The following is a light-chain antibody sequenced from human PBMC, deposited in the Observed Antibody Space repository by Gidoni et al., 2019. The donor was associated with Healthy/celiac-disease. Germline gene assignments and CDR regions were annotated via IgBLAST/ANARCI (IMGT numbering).Light chain of an antibody. CDR3: SSYAGSNNYVV. V-gene: IGLV2-8*01. Sequence: QSALTQPPSASGSPGQSVPISCTGTSSDVGGYNYVSWYQQHPGKAPKLMMYEVSKRPSGVPDRFSGSKSGNTASLTVSGLQAEDEADYYCSSYAGSNNYVVFGGGTKLTVL. J-gene: IGLJ2*01. CDR1: SSDVGGYNY. CDR2: EVS.